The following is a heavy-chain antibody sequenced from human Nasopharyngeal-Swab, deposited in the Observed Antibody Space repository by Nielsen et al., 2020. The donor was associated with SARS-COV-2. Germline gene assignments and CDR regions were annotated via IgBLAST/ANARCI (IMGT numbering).Heavy chain of an antibody. Sequence: VRQAPGKGLEWIGEIYHSGSTNYNPSLKSRATISVDKSKNQFSLKLSSVTAADTAVYYCARDLNDCGGDCGGYDYYYYGMDVWGQGTTVTVSS. CDR3: ARDLNDCGGDCGGYDYYYYGMDV. V-gene: IGHV4-4*02. CDR2: IYHSGST. J-gene: IGHJ6*02. D-gene: IGHD2-21*02.